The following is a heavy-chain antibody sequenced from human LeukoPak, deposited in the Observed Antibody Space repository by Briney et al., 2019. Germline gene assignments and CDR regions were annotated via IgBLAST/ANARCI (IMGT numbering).Heavy chain of an antibody. CDR2: IIPIFGTA. CDR3: AICIAAAGTYYYGMDV. V-gene: IGHV1-69*13. J-gene: IGHJ6*02. CDR1: GGTFSSYA. D-gene: IGHD6-13*01. Sequence: ASVKVSCKASGGTFSSYAISWVRQAPGQGLEWMGGIIPIFGTANYAQKFQGRVTITADESTSTAYMKLSSLRSEDTAVYYCAICIAAAGTYYYGMDVWGQGTTVTVSS.